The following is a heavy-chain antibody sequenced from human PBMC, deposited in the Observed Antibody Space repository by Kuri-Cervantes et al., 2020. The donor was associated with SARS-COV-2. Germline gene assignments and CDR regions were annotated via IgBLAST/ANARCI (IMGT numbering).Heavy chain of an antibody. CDR2: IYYSGST. D-gene: IGHD1-26*01. V-gene: IGHV4-61*01. CDR1: GYSISSGYY. Sequence: SQTLSLTCAVSGYSISSGYYWGWIRQPPGKGLEWIGYIYYSGSTNYNPSLKSRVTISVDTSKNQFSLKLSSVTAADTAVYYCARGHLGIDYWGQGTLVTVSS. CDR3: ARGHLGIDY. J-gene: IGHJ4*02.